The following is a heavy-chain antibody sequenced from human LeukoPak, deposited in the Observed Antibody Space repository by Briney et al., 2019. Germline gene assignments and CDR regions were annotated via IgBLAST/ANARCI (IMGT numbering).Heavy chain of an antibody. J-gene: IGHJ5*02. V-gene: IGHV1-69*04. Sequence: ASVKVSCKASGGTFSSYAISWVRQAPGQGLEWMGRIIPILGIANYAQKFQDRVTITADKSTSTAYMELSSLRSEDTAVYYCARDPAMVRGVERRFDPWGQGTLVTVSS. D-gene: IGHD3-10*01. CDR2: IIPILGIA. CDR3: ARDPAMVRGVERRFDP. CDR1: GGTFSSYA.